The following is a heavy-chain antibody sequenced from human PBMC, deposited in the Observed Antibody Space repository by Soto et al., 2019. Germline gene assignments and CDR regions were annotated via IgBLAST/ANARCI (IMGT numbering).Heavy chain of an antibody. V-gene: IGHV1-18*01. CDR1: GYTFASYG. CDR3: AIDLGYRNYDSSEIFDY. J-gene: IGHJ4*02. CDR2: ISAYNGNT. D-gene: IGHD3-22*01. Sequence: ASVKVSCKASGYTFASYGISWVRQAPGQGLEWMGWISAYNGNTNYAQKLQGRVTMTTDTSTSTAYMELRSLRSDDTAVYYCAIDLGYRNYDSSEIFDYWGQGTLVTVSS.